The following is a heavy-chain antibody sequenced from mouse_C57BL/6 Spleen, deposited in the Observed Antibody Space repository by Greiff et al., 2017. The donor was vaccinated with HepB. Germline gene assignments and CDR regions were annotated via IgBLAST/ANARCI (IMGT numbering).Heavy chain of an antibody. CDR1: GYTFTSYW. J-gene: IGHJ1*03. CDR2: IDPSDSYT. D-gene: IGHD1-1*01. Sequence: QVQLQQPGAELERPGTSVKLSCKASGYTFTSYWMHWVKQRPGQGLEWIGVIDPSDSYTNYNQKFKGKATLTVDTSSSTAYMQLSSLTSEDSAVYYCARWYGSSYGYFDVWGTGTTVTVSS. CDR3: ARWYGSSYGYFDV. V-gene: IGHV1-59*01.